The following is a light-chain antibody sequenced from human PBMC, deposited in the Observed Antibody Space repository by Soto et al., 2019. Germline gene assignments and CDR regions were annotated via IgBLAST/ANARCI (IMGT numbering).Light chain of an antibody. CDR2: AAS. Sequence: DIQRTQSPSSLSASAGDRVTITCRASQSISSYLNWYQQKPGKAPKLLIYAASSLQSGVPSRFSGSGSGTDFTLTISSLQPEDFATYYCQQSYSTPRTFGQGTKVDI. V-gene: IGKV1-39*01. CDR1: QSISSY. J-gene: IGKJ1*01. CDR3: QQSYSTPRT.